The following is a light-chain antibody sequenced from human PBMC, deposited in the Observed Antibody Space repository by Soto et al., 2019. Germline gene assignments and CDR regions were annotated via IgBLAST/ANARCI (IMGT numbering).Light chain of an antibody. Sequence: ENVLTQSPGTLSLSPGERATISCRASQSVSLNYLAWYQQKPGQAPRLLIYGASSRATGIPDRLSGSGSGTDFTLTISRLEPEDFAVYYCQQYGDSPITVGQGTRLEIK. CDR3: QQYGDSPIT. J-gene: IGKJ5*01. CDR1: QSVSLNY. V-gene: IGKV3-20*01. CDR2: GAS.